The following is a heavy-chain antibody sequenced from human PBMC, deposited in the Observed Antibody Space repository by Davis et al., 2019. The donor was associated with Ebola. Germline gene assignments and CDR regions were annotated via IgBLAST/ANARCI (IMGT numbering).Heavy chain of an antibody. CDR1: GFTFSSYA. J-gene: IGHJ4*02. V-gene: IGHV3-30*04. CDR2: ISYDESNK. CDR3: ACTIFGTMGNFDS. Sequence: PGGSLRLSCAASGFTFSSYAMHWVRQAPGKGLEWVAVISYDESNKYYPDPVKGRFTISRDNAQNSLYLQMNSLRDEDTAVYYCACTIFGTMGNFDSWGQGTLVTVSS. D-gene: IGHD3-3*01.